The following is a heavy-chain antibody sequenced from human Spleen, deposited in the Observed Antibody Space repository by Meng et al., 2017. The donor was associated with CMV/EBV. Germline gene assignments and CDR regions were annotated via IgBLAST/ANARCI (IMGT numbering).Heavy chain of an antibody. CDR2: ITSGGSVR. D-gene: IGHD2-15*01. CDR3: ASDYSMI. V-gene: IGHV3-48*01. CDR1: GFTFSSYG. Sequence: GESLKISCAASGFTFSSYGMHWVRQAPGKGLEWVAYITSGGSVRYYADFVKGRFTISRDNSKNTLYLQMNSLRAEDTAVYYCASDYSMIWGQGTLVTVSS. J-gene: IGHJ4*02.